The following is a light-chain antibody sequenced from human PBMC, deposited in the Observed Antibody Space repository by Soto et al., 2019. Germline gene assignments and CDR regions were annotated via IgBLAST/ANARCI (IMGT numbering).Light chain of an antibody. CDR3: QQSYSAPLT. J-gene: IGKJ4*01. Sequence: DIQMTQSPSSLSASVGDRVTITCRASQSITNYLNWYQQKPGKAPKLLIYAASSLQSGVSSRFSGSGSGTDFTLTISSLQPEEFATYYCQQSYSAPLTFGGGTKVDIK. CDR2: AAS. V-gene: IGKV1-39*01. CDR1: QSITNY.